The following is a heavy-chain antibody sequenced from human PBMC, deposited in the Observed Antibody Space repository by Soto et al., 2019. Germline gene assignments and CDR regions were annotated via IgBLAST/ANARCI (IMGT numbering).Heavy chain of an antibody. CDR3: ARTRRINYYDSSGYYYYYYGMDV. CDR2: IYYSGST. D-gene: IGHD3-22*01. CDR1: GGSISSYY. V-gene: IGHV4-59*01. Sequence: SETLSLTSTVSGGSISSYYWSWIRQPPGKGLEWIGYIYYSGSTNYNPSPKSRVTISVDTSKNQFSLKLSSVTAADTAVYYCARTRRINYYDSSGYYYYYYGMDVWGQGTTVTVSS. J-gene: IGHJ6*02.